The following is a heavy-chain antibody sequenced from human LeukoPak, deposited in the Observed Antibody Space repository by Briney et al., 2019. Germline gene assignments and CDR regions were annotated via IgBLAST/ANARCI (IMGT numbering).Heavy chain of an antibody. V-gene: IGHV3-21*01. D-gene: IGHD6-6*01. J-gene: IGHJ4*02. CDR3: ARLFIAAFGGWLDREFDY. CDR1: GFTFSSYS. Sequence: GGSLRLSCAASGFTFSSYSMNWVRQAPGKGLEWVSSISSSSSYIYYADSVKGRFTISRDNAKNSLYLQMNSLRAEDTAVYYCARLFIAAFGGWLDREFDYWGQGTLVTVSS. CDR2: ISSSSSYI.